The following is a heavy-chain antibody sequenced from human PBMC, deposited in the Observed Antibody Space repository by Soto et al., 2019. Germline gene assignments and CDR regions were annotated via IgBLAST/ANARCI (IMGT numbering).Heavy chain of an antibody. V-gene: IGHV3-48*01. J-gene: IGHJ4*02. CDR1: GFTFSSYS. CDR2: ISSSSSTI. D-gene: IGHD5-12*01. CDR3: ARGSFEDSGYDLEMILFDY. Sequence: GGSLRLSCAASGFTFSSYSMNWVRQAPGKGLEWVSYISSSSSTIYYADSVKGRFTNSRDTAKKSLYLKMNSLRAEDTAVYYCARGSFEDSGYDLEMILFDYWGQGTLVTVSS.